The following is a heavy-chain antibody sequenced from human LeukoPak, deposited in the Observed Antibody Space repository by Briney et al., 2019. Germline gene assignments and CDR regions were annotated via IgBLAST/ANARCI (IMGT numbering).Heavy chain of an antibody. CDR3: ARARVTMVRGVITLFDY. Sequence: SETLSLTCTVSGGSISSYYWSWIRQPPGKGLEWIGYIYYSGSTNYNPSLKSRVTISVDTSKNQFSLKLSSVTAADTAVYYCARARVTMVRGVITLFDYWGQGTLVTVSS. V-gene: IGHV4-59*12. CDR2: IYYSGST. D-gene: IGHD3-10*01. J-gene: IGHJ4*02. CDR1: GGSISSYY.